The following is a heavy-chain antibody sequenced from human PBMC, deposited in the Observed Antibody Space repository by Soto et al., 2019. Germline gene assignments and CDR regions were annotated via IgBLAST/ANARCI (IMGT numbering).Heavy chain of an antibody. J-gene: IGHJ4*02. CDR1: GGSISSGDYY. V-gene: IGHV4-30-4*01. D-gene: IGHD3-22*01. Sequence: SETLSLTCTVSGGSISSGDYYWSWIRQPPGKGLEWIGYIYYSGSTYYNPSLKSRVTISVETSKNQFSLKLSSVTAADTAVYYCARTPDELYYYDSSGGYYFDYWGQGTLVTVSS. CDR3: ARTPDELYYYDSSGGYYFDY. CDR2: IYYSGST.